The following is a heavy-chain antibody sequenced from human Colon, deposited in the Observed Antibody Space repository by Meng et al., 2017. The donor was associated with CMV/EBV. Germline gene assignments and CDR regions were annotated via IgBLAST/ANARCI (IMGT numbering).Heavy chain of an antibody. D-gene: IGHD2-21*02. V-gene: IGHV3-30*02. J-gene: IGHJ4*02. CDR2: IWFDGSST. Sequence: QGYLVEAGGGGVQLGGALSLSFEPSGFPVSNYAMHWVRQAPGKGLEWVAFIWFDGSSTDYADSVKGRFTISRDNSMNRLYLQVNSLRSEDTAVYYCVKTGTAWQFDFWGQGTLVTVSS. CDR3: VKTGTAWQFDF. CDR1: GFPVSNYA.